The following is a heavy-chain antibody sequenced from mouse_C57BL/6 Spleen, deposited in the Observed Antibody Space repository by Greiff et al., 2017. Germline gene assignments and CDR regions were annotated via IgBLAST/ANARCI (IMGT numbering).Heavy chain of an antibody. CDR1: GFTFSDYG. CDR3: ARNPDYDEGYAMDY. CDR2: ISSGSSTI. Sequence: EVQGVESGGGLVKPGGSLKLSCAASGFTFSDYGMHWVRQAPEKGLEWVAYISSGSSTIYYADTVKGRFTISRDNAKNTLFLQMTSLRSEDTAMYYCARNPDYDEGYAMDYWGQGTSVTVSS. D-gene: IGHD2-4*01. J-gene: IGHJ4*01. V-gene: IGHV5-17*01.